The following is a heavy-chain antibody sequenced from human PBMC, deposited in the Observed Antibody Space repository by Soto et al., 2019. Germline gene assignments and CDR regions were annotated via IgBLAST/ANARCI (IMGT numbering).Heavy chain of an antibody. D-gene: IGHD4-17*01. V-gene: IGHV4-34*01. CDR3: ARGPERDYGDYYFDY. J-gene: IGHJ4*02. CDR1: GGSFSGYY. Sequence: QVQLQQWGAGLLKPSETLSLTCAVYGGSFSGYYWSWIRQPPGKGLEWIGEINHSGSTNYNPSLKSRVTISVDTSKNQFSLKLSSVTAADTAVYYCARGPERDYGDYYFDYWGQGTLVTVSS. CDR2: INHSGST.